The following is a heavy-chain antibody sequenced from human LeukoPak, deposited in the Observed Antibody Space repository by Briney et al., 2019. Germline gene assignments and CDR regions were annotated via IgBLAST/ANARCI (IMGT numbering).Heavy chain of an antibody. Sequence: PGGSLRLSCAASGFTFSSYAMHWVRQAPGKGLEWVAVISYDGSNKYYADSVKGRFTISRDNSKNTLYLQMNSLRAEDTAVYYCARDWGPGREWLHYFGYWGQGTLVTVSS. D-gene: IGHD3-3*01. CDR2: ISYDGSNK. J-gene: IGHJ4*02. CDR3: ARDWGPGREWLHYFGY. V-gene: IGHV3-30*04. CDR1: GFTFSSYA.